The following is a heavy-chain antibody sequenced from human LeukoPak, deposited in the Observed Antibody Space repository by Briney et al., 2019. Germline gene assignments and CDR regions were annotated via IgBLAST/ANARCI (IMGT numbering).Heavy chain of an antibody. D-gene: IGHD4-17*01. J-gene: IGHJ6*02. CDR2: ISGSGGST. CDR3: AKESGDGLALYYYYGTDV. V-gene: IGHV3-23*01. CDR1: GFTFSSYA. Sequence: GGSLRLSCAASGFTFSSYAMSWVRQAPGKGLEWVSAISGSGGSTYYADSVKGRFTISRDNSKNTLYLQMNSLRAEDTAVYYCAKESGDGLALYYYYGTDVWGQGTTVTVSS.